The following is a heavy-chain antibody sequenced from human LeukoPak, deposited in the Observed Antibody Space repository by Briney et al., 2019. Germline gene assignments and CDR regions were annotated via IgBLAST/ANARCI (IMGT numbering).Heavy chain of an antibody. V-gene: IGHV3-43*02. D-gene: IGHD5-18*01. CDR3: AKDIGGFSYAADY. J-gene: IGHJ4*02. CDR1: GFTFDNYA. CDR2: ISGDGGTT. Sequence: QTGGSLRLSCAASGFTFDNYAMHWVRHAPGKGLEWVSLISGDGGTTYYADSVKGRFTISRDNSKNSLYLQMNSLRTEDTALYYCAKDIGGFSYAADYWGQGTLVTVSS.